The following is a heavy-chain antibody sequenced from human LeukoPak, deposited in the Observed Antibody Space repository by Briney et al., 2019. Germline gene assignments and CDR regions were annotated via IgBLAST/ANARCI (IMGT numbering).Heavy chain of an antibody. CDR1: GFTFSSYT. D-gene: IGHD1-26*01. Sequence: PGGSLRLSCAASGFTFSSYTMNWVRQAPGKGLEWVSSISGSSTYIYYADSVKGRFTISRDNAKNSLYLQMNSLRAEDTAVYYCARFLSPEGAHKGSPLDYWGQGTLVTVSS. CDR2: ISGSSTYI. J-gene: IGHJ4*02. V-gene: IGHV3-21*04. CDR3: ARFLSPEGAHKGSPLDY.